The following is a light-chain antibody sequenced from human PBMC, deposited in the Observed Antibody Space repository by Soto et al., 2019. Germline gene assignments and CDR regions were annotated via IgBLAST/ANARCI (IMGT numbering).Light chain of an antibody. V-gene: IGKV3-20*01. CDR2: GAS. J-gene: IGKJ2*01. CDR1: QSVSSSS. CDR3: QRYCNSLYT. Sequence: PGERATLSCRASQSVSSSSVAWYQQKPGQAPRLLIYGASSRATGLPDRFSGSGSGTVFTLIISRLELEDFAVYYCQRYCNSLYTFGQRTKLEIK.